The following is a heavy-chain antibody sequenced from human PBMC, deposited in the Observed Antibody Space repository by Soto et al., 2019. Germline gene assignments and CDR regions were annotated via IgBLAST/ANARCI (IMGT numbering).Heavy chain of an antibody. D-gene: IGHD3-3*01. J-gene: IGHJ4*02. Sequence: DSLKISCGCSGSRFTTFWITWVRQMPGKGLEWRGTVDPRDPYTNYSPSHQGDVTIAADKSISTAYRKGSSLKSSDTAMYYCERRRTYYDFWSGYYPRDYFDYWGQGTLVTVSS. V-gene: IGHV5-10-1*01. CDR3: ERRRTYYDFWSGYYPRDYFDY. CDR2: VDPRDPYT. CDR1: GSRFTTFW.